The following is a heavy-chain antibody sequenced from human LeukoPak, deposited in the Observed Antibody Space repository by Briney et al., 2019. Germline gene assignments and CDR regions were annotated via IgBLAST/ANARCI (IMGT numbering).Heavy chain of an antibody. CDR2: IYTSGST. D-gene: IGHD2-2*01. CDR1: GGSISSYY. J-gene: IGHJ5*02. CDR3: ARDCSEPNIVVVPNWFDP. Sequence: KPSETLSLTCTVSGGSISSYYWSWTRQPAGKGLEWIGRIYTSGSTNYNPSLKSRVTMSVDTSKNQFSLKLSSVTAADTAVYYCARDCSEPNIVVVPNWFDPWGQGTLVTVSS. V-gene: IGHV4-4*07.